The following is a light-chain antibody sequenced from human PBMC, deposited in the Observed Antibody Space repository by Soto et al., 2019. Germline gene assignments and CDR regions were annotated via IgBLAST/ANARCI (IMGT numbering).Light chain of an antibody. J-gene: IGLJ2*01. CDR1: SSDVGGFDY. V-gene: IGLV2-14*03. CDR3: SSYTITTTVV. CDR2: DVG. Sequence: QSALTQPASVSGSLGQSITISCTGTSSDVGGFDYVSWYQQHPDNAPKLIIFDVGDRPSGVSYRFSGSKSGNTASLTISGLQADDEADYYCSSYTITTTVVFGGGTKLTVL.